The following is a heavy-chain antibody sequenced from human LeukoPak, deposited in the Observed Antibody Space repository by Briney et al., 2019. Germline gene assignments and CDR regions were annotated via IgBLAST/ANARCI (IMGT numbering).Heavy chain of an antibody. CDR3: AKDILAAGLFFDY. J-gene: IGHJ4*02. V-gene: IGHV3-11*01. D-gene: IGHD6-13*01. CDR2: IDMSATTI. Sequence: LSLTCTVSGASISGYYWSWIRQPPGKGLEWVSYIDMSATTIYYADSVKGRFTISRDNAKNSLFLQMNSLRAEDTAVYYCAKDILAAGLFFDYWGQGTLVTVSS. CDR1: GASISGYY.